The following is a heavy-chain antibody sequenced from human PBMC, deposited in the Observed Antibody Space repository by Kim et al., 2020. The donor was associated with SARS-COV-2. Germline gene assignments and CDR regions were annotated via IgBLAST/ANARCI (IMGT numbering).Heavy chain of an antibody. CDR3: ARLRGRIAAAGKVEANNWFDP. CDR2: INTNTGNP. D-gene: IGHD6-13*01. CDR1: GYTFTSYA. Sequence: ASVKVSCKASGYTFTSYAMNWVRQAPGQGLEWMGWINTNTGNPTYAQGFTGRFAFSLDTSVSTAYLQISSLKAEDTAVYYCARLRGRIAAAGKVEANNWFDPWGQGTLVTVSS. J-gene: IGHJ5*02. V-gene: IGHV7-4-1*02.